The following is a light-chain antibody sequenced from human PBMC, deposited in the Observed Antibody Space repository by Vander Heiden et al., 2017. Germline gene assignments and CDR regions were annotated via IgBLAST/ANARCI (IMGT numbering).Light chain of an antibody. CDR3: QQYYNTPYT. CDR1: QSVLYSSNNKNY. J-gene: IGKJ2*01. Sequence: DLVMTQSPYSLAFTLSDRATTTCKSSQSVLYSSNNKNYLAWYQQKPGQPPKLLIYWASTRESGVPDRFSGSGSGTDFSLTISSLQAEDVSFYYCQQYYNTPYTFGQGTKLEIK. V-gene: IGKV4-1*01. CDR2: WAS.